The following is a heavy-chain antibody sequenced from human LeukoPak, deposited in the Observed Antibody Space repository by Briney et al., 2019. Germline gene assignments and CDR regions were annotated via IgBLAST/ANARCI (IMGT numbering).Heavy chain of an antibody. CDR2: ISSSGSTI. CDR1: GYTFSVNY. CDR3: ARAARGYCSSTSCFRFDY. J-gene: IGHJ4*02. V-gene: IGHV3-11*04. Sequence: GGSLRLSRAASGYTFSVNYMGWIPQAPGKGLEWVSYISSSGSTIYYADSVKGRFTISRDNAKNSLYLQMNSLRAEDTAVYYCARAARGYCSSTSCFRFDYWGRGTLVTVSS. D-gene: IGHD2-2*01.